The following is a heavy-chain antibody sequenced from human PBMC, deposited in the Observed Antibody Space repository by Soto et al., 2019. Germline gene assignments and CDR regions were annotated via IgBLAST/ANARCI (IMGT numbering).Heavy chain of an antibody. V-gene: IGHV4-39*01. D-gene: IGHD6-13*01. CDR3: ARHRPYYSSSWYGMDV. Sequence: SETLSLTCTVSGGSISSSSYYWGWIRQPPGKGLEWIGSIYYSGSTYYNPSLKSQVTISVDTSKNQSSLKLSSVTAADTVLYYCARHRPYYSSSWYGMDVWGQGTTVTVSS. J-gene: IGHJ6*02. CDR1: GGSISSSSYY. CDR2: IYYSGST.